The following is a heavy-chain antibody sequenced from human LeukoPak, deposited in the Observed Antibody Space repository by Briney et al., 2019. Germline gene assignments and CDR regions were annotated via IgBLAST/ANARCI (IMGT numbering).Heavy chain of an antibody. CDR3: ARVRSTDYYYGMDV. V-gene: IGHV3-11*01. Sequence: SWVRQAPGKGLEWVSYISSSGSTIYYADSVKGRFTISRDNAKNSLYLQMNSLRAEDTAVYYCARVRSTDYYYGMDVWGQGTTVTVSS. CDR2: ISSSGSTI. J-gene: IGHJ6*02.